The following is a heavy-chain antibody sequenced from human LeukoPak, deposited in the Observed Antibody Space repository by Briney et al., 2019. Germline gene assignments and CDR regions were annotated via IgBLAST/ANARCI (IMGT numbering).Heavy chain of an antibody. CDR1: GFTFSSYS. CDR3: VRDNPRCCGVVPVNIDDF. Sequence: GGSLRLSCAASGFTFSSYSMNWVRQAPGKGLEWVSYISSSSSNIYYADSVKGRFTISRDNAKNSLYLQMHSLRAEDTAVYYCVRDNPRCCGVVPVNIDDFWGQGTLVTVSS. CDR2: ISSSSSNI. V-gene: IGHV3-48*04. J-gene: IGHJ4*02. D-gene: IGHD2-15*01.